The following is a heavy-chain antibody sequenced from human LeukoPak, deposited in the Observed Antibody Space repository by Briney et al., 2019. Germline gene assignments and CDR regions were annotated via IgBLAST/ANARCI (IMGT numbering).Heavy chain of an antibody. V-gene: IGHV1-69*05. CDR1: GGTFSSYA. D-gene: IGHD2-2*02. Sequence: ASVKVSCKASGGTFSSYAISWVRQAPGQGLEWMGGIIPIFGTANYAQKFQGRVTITTDESTSTAYMELSSLRSEDTAVYYCARDLRDIVVVPAAISYRPGAFDIWGQGTMVTVSS. CDR3: ARDLRDIVVVPAAISYRPGAFDI. CDR2: IIPIFGTA. J-gene: IGHJ3*02.